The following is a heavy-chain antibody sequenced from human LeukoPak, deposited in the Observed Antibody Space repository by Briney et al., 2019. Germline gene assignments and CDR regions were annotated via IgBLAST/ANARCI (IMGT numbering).Heavy chain of an antibody. V-gene: IGHV1-18*01. D-gene: IGHD5-12*01. CDR2: ISAYNGNT. CDR1: GYTFTSYG. CDR3: ARDLPKTGYVGALDF. Sequence: ASVKVSCKASGYTFTSYGISWVRQAPGQGLEWMGWISAYNGNTNYAQKLQGRVTMTTDTSTSTAYMELRSLRSDDTAVYYCARDLPKTGYVGALDFWGQGTMVIVSS. J-gene: IGHJ3*01.